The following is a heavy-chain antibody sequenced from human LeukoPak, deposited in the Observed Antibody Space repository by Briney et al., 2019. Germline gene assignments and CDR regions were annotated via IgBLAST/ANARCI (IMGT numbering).Heavy chain of an antibody. CDR1: GFTFSSYA. Sequence: GGSLRLSCSASGFTFSSYAMHWVRQAPGKGLEYVSAISSNGGSTYYADSVKGRFTISRDNSKSTLYLQMSSLRAEDTAVYYCVKALYCSSTSCSYGGADYWGQGTLVTVSS. V-gene: IGHV3-64D*09. J-gene: IGHJ4*02. CDR3: VKALYCSSTSCSYGGADY. D-gene: IGHD2-2*01. CDR2: ISSNGGST.